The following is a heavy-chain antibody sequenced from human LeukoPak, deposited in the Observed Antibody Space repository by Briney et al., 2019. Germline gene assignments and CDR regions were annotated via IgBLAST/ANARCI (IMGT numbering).Heavy chain of an antibody. V-gene: IGHV1-8*03. Sequence: SVKVSCKASGYTFTIYDINWVRQATGQGLEWMGRMNPNTGNTGYAQKFQGRVTITKDTSISTAYMELSSLRSEDTAVYYCARGRWAARPKYYLYMDVWGKGTTVTHSS. CDR3: ARGRWAARPKYYLYMDV. CDR1: GYTFTIYD. CDR2: MNPNTGNT. J-gene: IGHJ6*03. D-gene: IGHD6-6*01.